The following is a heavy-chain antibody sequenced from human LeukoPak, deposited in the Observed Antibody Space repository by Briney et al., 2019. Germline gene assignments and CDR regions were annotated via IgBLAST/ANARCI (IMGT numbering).Heavy chain of an antibody. CDR2: MCGSAGCT. V-gene: IGHV3-23*01. J-gene: IGHJ5*02. D-gene: IGHD3-22*01. CDR1: GFTFNNYA. Sequence: GGSLRLSCAASGFTFNNYAMSWVRLAPGKGLQWVASMCGSAGCTFYTDSVKGRFTISRDNSNNTLYLEMNSLRAEDTAIYYCARDRPNYHESNGHYYERDGDHWGQGTLVTVSS. CDR3: ARDRPNYHESNGHYYERDGDH.